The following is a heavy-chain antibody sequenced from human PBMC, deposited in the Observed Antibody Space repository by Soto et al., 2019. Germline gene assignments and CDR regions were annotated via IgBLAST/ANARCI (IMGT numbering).Heavy chain of an antibody. CDR1: GGSIRSYY. Sequence: SETLSLTCTVSGGSIRSYYWTWIRQPPGKGLESIGYFYYSGTTSYNPSLKSRVTISVDTSKNQFSLKLNSVTAADTAVYYCARPRTPYYYYYAMDVWGQGTTVTVSS. CDR2: FYYSGTT. CDR3: ARPRTPYYYYYAMDV. V-gene: IGHV4-59*01. J-gene: IGHJ6*02.